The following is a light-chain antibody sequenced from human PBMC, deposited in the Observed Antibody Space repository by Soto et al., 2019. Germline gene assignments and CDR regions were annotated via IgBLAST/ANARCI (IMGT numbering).Light chain of an antibody. V-gene: IGLV2-14*01. J-gene: IGLJ1*01. CDR2: EVR. CDR3: SSYGSSTTFV. Sequence: QSVLTQPASVSGSPGQSITISCTGTSSDVGAYNFVSWYQQYPGKAPKVIIFEVRKRPSGVSNRFSGSKSGDTASLTISGLQAEDEADYYCSSYGSSTTFVFGTGTKVTVL. CDR1: SSDVGAYNF.